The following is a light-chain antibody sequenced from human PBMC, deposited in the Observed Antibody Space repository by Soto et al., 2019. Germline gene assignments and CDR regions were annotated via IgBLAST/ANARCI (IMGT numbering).Light chain of an antibody. J-gene: IGKJ1*01. CDR2: GAS. V-gene: IGKV3-15*01. CDR1: QSASNSY. Sequence: EIVLRHSPGTLSLSPGERATLSCRASQSASNSYLAWYQQKPGQAPRPLIYGASTRATGIPARFSGSGSGTQFTLTISSLQSEDFALYYCQQYKDWPTTFGQGTKVDIK. CDR3: QQYKDWPTT.